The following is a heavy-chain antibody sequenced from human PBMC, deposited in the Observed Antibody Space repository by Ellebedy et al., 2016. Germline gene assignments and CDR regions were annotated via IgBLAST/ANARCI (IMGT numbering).Heavy chain of an antibody. V-gene: IGHV4-59*01. Sequence: SETLSLXXTVSGGSISSYYWRWIRQPPGKGLEWIGYIYYSGSTNYNPSLKSRVTISVDTSKNQFSLKLSSVTAADTAVYYCARDTRFLEWGGGWYFDLWGRGTLVTVSS. CDR1: GGSISSYY. D-gene: IGHD3-3*01. J-gene: IGHJ2*01. CDR2: IYYSGST. CDR3: ARDTRFLEWGGGWYFDL.